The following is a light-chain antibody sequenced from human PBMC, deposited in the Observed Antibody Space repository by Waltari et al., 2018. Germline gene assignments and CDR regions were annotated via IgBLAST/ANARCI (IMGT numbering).Light chain of an antibody. V-gene: IGLV1-40*01. CDR1: SSNIGAGYD. CDR2: GNN. CDR3: QSYDSSLSGLL. J-gene: IGLJ2*01. Sequence: QSVLTQPPSVSGAPGQRVTISCTGSSSNIGAGYDVHWYQHLPGTAPKLLIFGNNNRPSGVPDRFSDSKSGTSASLAITGLQAEDEADYYCQSYDSSLSGLLFGGGTRLTVL.